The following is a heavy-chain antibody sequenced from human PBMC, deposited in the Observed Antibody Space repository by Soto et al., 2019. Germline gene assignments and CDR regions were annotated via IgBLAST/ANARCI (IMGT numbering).Heavy chain of an antibody. J-gene: IGHJ6*02. D-gene: IGHD6-6*01. V-gene: IGHV1-69*01. CDR1: GGNFSSSA. CDR2: IIPIFGTS. CDR3: LRISAEYRSSQYYYYGIDV. Sequence: QVQLVQSGAEVKKPGSSVKVSCKASGGNFSSSALSWVRQAPGQGLEWMGGIIPIFGTSNYAQKFQGRVTMTADESTGNAYMMLSSLRSADTAVYYCLRISAEYRSSQYYYYGIDVWGQGTTVTVSS.